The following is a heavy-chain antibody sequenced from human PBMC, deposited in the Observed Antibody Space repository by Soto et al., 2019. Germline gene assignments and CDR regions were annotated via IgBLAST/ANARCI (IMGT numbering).Heavy chain of an antibody. V-gene: IGHV1-18*01. J-gene: IGHJ4*02. CDR2: IYSKAGTI. CDR1: GYIFNNFG. CDR3: AGDIDFDIDY. Sequence: QVQLVQSGAEVQKPGASVKVSCKTSGYIFNNFGITWVRQAPGLGLEWLGWIYSKAGTINFAQKFQGRVTMTTDTSTSTAYMELRSLTFDGSAVYFCAGDIDFDIDYWGQGTLVSVS. D-gene: IGHD3-9*01.